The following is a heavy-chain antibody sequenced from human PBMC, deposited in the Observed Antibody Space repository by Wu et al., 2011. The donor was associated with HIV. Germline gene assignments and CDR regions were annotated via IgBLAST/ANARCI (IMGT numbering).Heavy chain of an antibody. CDR2: INPNSGDT. Sequence: QVQLVQSGAEVKKPGASVKVSCKASEYTFTGYHMHWVRQAPGQGLEWMGWINPNSGDTNYAQKFQGRVTMTSDTSISTAYMELTRLTSDDTAVYYCTRGPKSGFDPWGQGTLVTVSS. CDR1: EYTFTGYH. J-gene: IGHJ5*02. CDR3: TRGPKSGFDP. V-gene: IGHV1-2*02.